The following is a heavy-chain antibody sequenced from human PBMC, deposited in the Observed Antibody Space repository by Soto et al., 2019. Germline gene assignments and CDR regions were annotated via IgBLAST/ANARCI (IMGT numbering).Heavy chain of an antibody. J-gene: IGHJ6*02. Sequence: PGGSLRLSCAASGFTFSSYAMHWVRQAPGKGLERVAVISYDGSNKYYADSVKGRFTISRDNSKNTLYLQMNSLRAEDTAVYYCAREASEGMDVWGQGTTVTVSS. CDR1: GFTFSSYA. CDR3: AREASEGMDV. CDR2: ISYDGSNK. V-gene: IGHV3-30-3*01.